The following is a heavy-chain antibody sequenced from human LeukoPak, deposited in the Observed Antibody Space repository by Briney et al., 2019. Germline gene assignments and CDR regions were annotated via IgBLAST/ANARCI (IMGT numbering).Heavy chain of an antibody. Sequence: GGSLRLSRAASGFTFSSYAMSWVRQAPGKGLEWVSTISASGGSADYADSVKGRFPIARDNSNNTLYLQMNSLRAEDTAVYYCAKVGRSGWSSSGGDFWGQGTLVTVSS. CDR1: GFTFSSYA. CDR2: ISASGGSA. J-gene: IGHJ4*02. D-gene: IGHD6-19*01. V-gene: IGHV3-23*01. CDR3: AKVGRSGWSSSGGDF.